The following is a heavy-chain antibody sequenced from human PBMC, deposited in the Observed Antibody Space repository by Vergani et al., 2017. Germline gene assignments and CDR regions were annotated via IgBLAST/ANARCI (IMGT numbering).Heavy chain of an antibody. V-gene: IGHV3-72*01. J-gene: IGHJ6*02. Sequence: EVQLVESGGGLVKPGGSLRLSCAASGFTFSDHYMDWVRQATGTGLEWVGRTRNKANXYTTESAASVKGRFTIARDDSKNSQYLQMNSLKTEDTAVDYCASSDYYDSSGYYYDYGMDVWGQGTTVTVSS. D-gene: IGHD3-22*01. CDR3: ASSDYYDSSGYYYDYGMDV. CDR1: GFTFSDHY. CDR2: TRNKANXYTT.